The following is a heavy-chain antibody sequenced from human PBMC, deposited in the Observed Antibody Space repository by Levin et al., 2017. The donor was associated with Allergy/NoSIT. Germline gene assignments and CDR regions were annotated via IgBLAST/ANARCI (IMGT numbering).Heavy chain of an antibody. CDR3: ARGPTTRYCSSTSCYKRGDWFDP. V-gene: IGHV1-8*01. CDR2: MNPNSGNT. Sequence: EASVKVSCKASGYTFTSYDINWVRQATGQGLEWMGWMNPNSGNTGYAQKFQGRVTMTRNTSISTAYMELSSLRSEDTAVYYCARGPTTRYCSSTSCYKRGDWFDPWGQGTLVTVSS. CDR1: GYTFTSYD. J-gene: IGHJ5*02. D-gene: IGHD2-2*02.